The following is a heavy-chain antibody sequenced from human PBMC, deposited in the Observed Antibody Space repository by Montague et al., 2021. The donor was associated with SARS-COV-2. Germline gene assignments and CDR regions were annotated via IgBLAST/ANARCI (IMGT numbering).Heavy chain of an antibody. Sequence: SETLSLTYTVSGGSISSNLFYWGWIRQLPGKGLEWIGSISYSGSTYYNPSLKSRVTLSVDTSKNQFSLKLISLTAADTAMYYCARHVDSCGGNCRNWYFDLWGRATIVTVSS. J-gene: IGHJ2*01. CDR3: ARHVDSCGGNCRNWYFDL. V-gene: IGHV4-39*01. CDR2: ISYSGST. CDR1: GGSISSNLFY. D-gene: IGHD4-23*01.